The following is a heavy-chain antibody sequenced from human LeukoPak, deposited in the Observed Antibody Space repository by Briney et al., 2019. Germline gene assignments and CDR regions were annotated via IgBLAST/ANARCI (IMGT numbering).Heavy chain of an antibody. J-gene: IGHJ4*02. Sequence: GGSLRLSCAASGFTVSSNYMSWVRQAPGKGLEWVSVIYSGGSTYYADSVKGRFTISRDNSKNTLYLQMSSLRTEDTAVYYCARASLSSLLTFDYWGQGTLVTVSS. CDR3: ARASLSSLLTFDY. CDR1: GFTVSSNY. V-gene: IGHV3-53*01. CDR2: IYSGGST. D-gene: IGHD2-15*01.